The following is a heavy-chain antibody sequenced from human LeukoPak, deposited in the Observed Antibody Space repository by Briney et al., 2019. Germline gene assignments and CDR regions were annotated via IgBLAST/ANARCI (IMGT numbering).Heavy chain of an antibody. CDR3: ARVTRNCSGGSCYSGTLDY. D-gene: IGHD2-15*01. CDR2: IYYSGST. CDR1: GGSISSSSYY. J-gene: IGHJ4*02. Sequence: SETLSLTCTVSGGSISSSSYYWGWIRQPPGKGLEWIGSIYYSGSTYYNPSLKSRVTISVDTSKNQFSLKLSSVTAADTAMYYCARVTRNCSGGSCYSGTLDYWGQGTLVTVSS. V-gene: IGHV4-39*07.